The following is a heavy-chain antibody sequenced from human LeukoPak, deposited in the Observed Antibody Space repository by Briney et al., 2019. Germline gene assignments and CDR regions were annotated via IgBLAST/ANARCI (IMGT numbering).Heavy chain of an antibody. V-gene: IGHV1-69*13. CDR2: IIPIFGTA. Sequence: ASVKVSCKASGGTFSSYAINWVRQAPGQGFEWMGGIIPIFGTANYAQKFQGRVTITADESTSTAYMELSSLRSEDTAVYYCASRTEGGYGGKRRNQFDYWGQGTLVTVSS. CDR1: GGTFSSYA. J-gene: IGHJ4*02. CDR3: ASRTEGGYGGKRRNQFDY. D-gene: IGHD4-23*01.